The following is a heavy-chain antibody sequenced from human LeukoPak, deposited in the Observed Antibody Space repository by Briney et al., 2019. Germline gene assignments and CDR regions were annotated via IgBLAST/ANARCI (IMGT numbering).Heavy chain of an antibody. V-gene: IGHV3-15*07. CDR3: TTGYSGYDYEGNY. Sequence: PGGSLRLSCAASGFTFSNAWMNWVRQAPGKGLEWVGRIKSKTDGGTTDYAAPVKGRFTISRDDSKNTLYLQMNSMKTEDTAVYYCTTGYSGYDYEGNYWGQGTLVTVSS. CDR1: GFTFSNAW. D-gene: IGHD5-12*01. CDR2: IKSKTDGGTT. J-gene: IGHJ4*02.